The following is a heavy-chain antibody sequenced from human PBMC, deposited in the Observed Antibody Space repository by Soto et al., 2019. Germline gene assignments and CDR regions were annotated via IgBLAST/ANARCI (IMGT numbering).Heavy chain of an antibody. V-gene: IGHV3-30*03. J-gene: IGHJ3*02. D-gene: IGHD6-13*01. CDR3: AGVSWSTYDAFDI. Sequence: QVQLVESGGGVVQPGRSLRLSCEASGFTFSSYGMHWVRQAPGKGLEWVAVISYDGSNKYYADSVKGRFTISRDNSKNTLYLQMNSLRAEDTAVYYCAGVSWSTYDAFDIWGQGTMVTVSS. CDR1: GFTFSSYG. CDR2: ISYDGSNK.